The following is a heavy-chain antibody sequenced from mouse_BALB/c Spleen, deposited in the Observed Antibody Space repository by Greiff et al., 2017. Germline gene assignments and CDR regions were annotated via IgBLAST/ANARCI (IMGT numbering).Heavy chain of an antibody. V-gene: IGHV1-77*01. CDR1: GYTFTDYY. Sequence: VQLQQSGAELARPGASVKLSCKASGYTFTDYYINWVKQRTGQGLEWIGEIYPGSGNTYYNEKFKGKATLTAVKSSSTAYMQLSSLTSEDSAVYFCASYGSNYAMDYWGQGTSVTVSS. J-gene: IGHJ4*01. D-gene: IGHD2-10*02. CDR2: IYPGSGNT. CDR3: ASYGSNYAMDY.